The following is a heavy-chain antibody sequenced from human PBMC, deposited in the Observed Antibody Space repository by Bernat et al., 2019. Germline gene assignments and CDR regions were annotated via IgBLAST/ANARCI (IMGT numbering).Heavy chain of an antibody. D-gene: IGHD4-11*01. J-gene: IGHJ4*02. CDR3: ARDEGTVTKAYYFDY. Sequence: QVQLQESGPGLVKPSQTLSLTCTVSGGSISSGDYYWSWIRQHPGKGLEWIGYIYYSGSTYYSPSLKSRVTISVDTSKNQFSLNLSSVTAADTAVYYCARDEGTVTKAYYFDYWGQGTLVTVSS. CDR1: GGSISSGDYY. CDR2: IYYSGST. V-gene: IGHV4-31*03.